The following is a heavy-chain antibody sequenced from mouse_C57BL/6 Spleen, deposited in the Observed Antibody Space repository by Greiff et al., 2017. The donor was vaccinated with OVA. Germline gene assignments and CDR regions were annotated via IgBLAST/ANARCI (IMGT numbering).Heavy chain of an antibody. V-gene: IGHV1-75*01. J-gene: IGHJ2*01. CDR3: SRGGGVSYYFDY. CDR1: GYTFTDYY. Sequence: QVQLLQPGPELVKPGASVKISCKASGYTFTDYYINWVKQRPGQGLEWIGWIFPGSGSTQYNETFKGKATLTVDKSSSTAYMLLSSLTSEDCAVYFCSRGGGVSYYFDYWGQGTTLTVSS. CDR2: IFPGSGST.